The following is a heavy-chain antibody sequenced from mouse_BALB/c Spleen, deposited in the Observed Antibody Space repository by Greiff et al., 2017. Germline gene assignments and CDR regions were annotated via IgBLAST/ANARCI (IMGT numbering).Heavy chain of an antibody. CDR3: ARSGKGNYAMDY. J-gene: IGHJ4*01. CDR1: GYAFTSYW. Sequence: QVQLQQSGAELARPGASVKLSCKASGYAFTSYWMQWVKQRPGQGLEWIGAIYPGDGDTRYTQKFKGKATLTADKSSSTAYMQLSSLASEDSAVYYCARSGKGNYAMDYWGQGTSVTVSS. CDR2: IYPGDGDT. V-gene: IGHV1-87*01. D-gene: IGHD2-14*01.